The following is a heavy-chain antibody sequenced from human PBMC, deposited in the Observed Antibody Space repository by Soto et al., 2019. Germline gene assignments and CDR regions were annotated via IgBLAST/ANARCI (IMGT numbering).Heavy chain of an antibody. V-gene: IGHV4-59*01. CDR3: ARDYGAGSYGIDY. CDR2: IHNSGTT. J-gene: IGHJ4*02. D-gene: IGHD3-10*01. CDR1: GASINTYY. Sequence: QVRLQESGPGLVKPSETLSLTCTVSGASINTYYWAWIRQPPGKGLEWIGYIHNSGTTDYNPSLKSRVTMPVDTSKSQFSLKLSSVTAADTAVYYCARDYGAGSYGIDYWGQGTLVTVSS.